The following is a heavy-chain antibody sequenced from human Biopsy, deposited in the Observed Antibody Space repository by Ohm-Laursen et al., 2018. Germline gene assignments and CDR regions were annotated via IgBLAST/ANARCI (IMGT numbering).Heavy chain of an antibody. CDR1: GESFNGYY. J-gene: IGHJ6*02. V-gene: IGHV4-34*01. D-gene: IGHD2-21*01. CDR3: VRGVDCYDPYHYYALDV. CDR2: INHSGRT. Sequence: GTLSLTCTVYGESFNGYYWSWIRQTPGKGLEWIGEINHSGRTNYNPSLKSRVTISVDTSKNQFSLKVRSVTAADTAVYYCVRGVDCYDPYHYYALDVWGQGTTVTVSS.